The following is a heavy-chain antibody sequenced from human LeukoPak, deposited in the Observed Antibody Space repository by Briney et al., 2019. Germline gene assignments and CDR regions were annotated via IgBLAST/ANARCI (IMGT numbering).Heavy chain of an antibody. V-gene: IGHV3-48*04. D-gene: IGHD3-3*01. Sequence: GGSLRLSCAASGFTFSSYSMNWVRQAPGKGLEWVSYISSSTGTTYYADSVKGRFTISRDNAKNSLYLQMDSLRAEDTAVYYCATLMYPRSDYYYMDVWGKGTTVTVSS. CDR2: ISSSTGTT. J-gene: IGHJ6*03. CDR1: GFTFSSYS. CDR3: ATLMYPRSDYYYMDV.